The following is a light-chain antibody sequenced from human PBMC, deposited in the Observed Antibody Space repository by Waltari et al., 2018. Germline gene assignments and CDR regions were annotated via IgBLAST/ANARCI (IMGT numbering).Light chain of an antibody. CDR3: CSYLERTV. J-gene: IGLJ2*01. Sequence: QSALTQPASVSGSPGQSIPIPCAGTSSDVGGYALVSWYQHHPDKAPKLLIYAVTKRPSGVSNRFSGSKSGNTASLTISGLQAEDEATYYCCSYLERTVFGGGTKLTVL. V-gene: IGLV2-23*02. CDR1: SSDVGGYAL. CDR2: AVT.